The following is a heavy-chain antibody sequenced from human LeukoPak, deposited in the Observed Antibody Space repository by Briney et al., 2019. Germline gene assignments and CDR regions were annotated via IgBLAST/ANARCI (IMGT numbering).Heavy chain of an antibody. CDR2: IKSKTDGGTT. CDR3: TTASKYLLMVDY. J-gene: IGHJ4*02. V-gene: IGHV3-15*01. D-gene: IGHD2-8*01. CDR1: GFTFSNAW. Sequence: GGSLRLSCAASGFTFSNAWMSWVRQAPGKGLEWVGRIKSKTDGGTTDYAAPVKGRFTISRDDPKNTLYLQMNSLKTEDTAVYYCTTASKYLLMVDYWGQGTLVTVSS.